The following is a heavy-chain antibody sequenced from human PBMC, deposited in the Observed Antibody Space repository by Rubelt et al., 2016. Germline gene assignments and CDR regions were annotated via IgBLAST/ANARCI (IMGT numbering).Heavy chain of an antibody. Sequence: GPGLVRDRVSEGLTCTVSGGSISSYYWSWIRQPPGKGLEWIGYIYYSGSTNYNPSLKSRVTISVDTSKNQFSLKLSSVTAADTAVDYCARGSRHCSSTSCYLGFWGQGTLVTVSS. V-gene: IGHV4-59*07. CDR2: IYYSGST. D-gene: IGHD2-2*01. CDR1: GGSISSYY. J-gene: IGHJ4*02. CDR3: ARGSRHCSSTSCYLGF.